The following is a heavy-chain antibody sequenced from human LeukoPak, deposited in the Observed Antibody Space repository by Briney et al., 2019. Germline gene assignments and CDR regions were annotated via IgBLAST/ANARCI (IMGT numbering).Heavy chain of an antibody. D-gene: IGHD3-10*01. CDR1: GGTFSSYA. J-gene: IGHJ6*02. CDR3: ARGPYGLSYYYGMDV. Sequence: GASVTVSCTASGGTFSSYAISWVRQAPGQGLEWKGGIIPIFGTANYAQKFQGRVTITADESTSTAYMELSSLRSEDTAVYYCARGPYGLSYYYGMDVWGQGTTVTVSS. CDR2: IIPIFGTA. V-gene: IGHV1-69*13.